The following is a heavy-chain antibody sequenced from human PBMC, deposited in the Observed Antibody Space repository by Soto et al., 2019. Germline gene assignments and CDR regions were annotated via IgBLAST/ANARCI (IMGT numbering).Heavy chain of an antibody. Sequence: SVKVSCKVSGGAFHSSALNWVRQAPGQGLEWIGGIIPMSDSTNYAQEVQGRVTRIADISTTTAYMEVRSLRSEDTAVSYCALAPDCTSPLNRYWGQGTRVTVS. CDR3: ALAPDCTSPLNRY. CDR1: GGAFHSSA. CDR2: IIPMSDST. J-gene: IGHJ4*02. V-gene: IGHV1-69*06. D-gene: IGHD2-8*01.